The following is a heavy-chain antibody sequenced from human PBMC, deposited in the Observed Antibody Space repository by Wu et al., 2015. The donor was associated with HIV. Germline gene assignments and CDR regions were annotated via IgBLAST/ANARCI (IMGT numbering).Heavy chain of an antibody. J-gene: IGHJ4*02. V-gene: IGHV1-69*13. Sequence: QVQLVQSGAEVKKPGSSVKVSCKASGGSFNSYGISWVRQAPGQGLEWMGRIIPVFGPANYAQKFQGRVTITADESTRTAYMELYSLRSEDTAVYYCATVDLSRYCSSNTCYELDYWGQGTLVTVSS. CDR1: GGSFNSYG. D-gene: IGHD2-2*01. CDR3: ATVDLSRYCSSNTCYELDY. CDR2: IIPVFGPA.